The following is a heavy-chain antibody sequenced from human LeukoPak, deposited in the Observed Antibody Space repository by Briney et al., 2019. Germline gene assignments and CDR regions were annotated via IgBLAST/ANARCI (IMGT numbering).Heavy chain of an antibody. D-gene: IGHD1-26*01. J-gene: IGHJ4*02. CDR1: GFTFSSYA. Sequence: GGSLRLSCVASGFTFSSYAMSWVRQAPGKGLEWVSTIAGSGATTYYADSVKGRFTISRDNSKNTLYLQMNSLRAEDTAVYYCARDWELALDYWGQGTLVTVSS. V-gene: IGHV3-23*01. CDR2: IAGSGATT. CDR3: ARDWELALDY.